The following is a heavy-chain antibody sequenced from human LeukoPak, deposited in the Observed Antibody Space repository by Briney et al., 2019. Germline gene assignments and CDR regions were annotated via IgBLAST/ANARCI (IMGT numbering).Heavy chain of an antibody. V-gene: IGHV3-21*01. CDR1: GFTFSSYS. D-gene: IGHD2-21*02. CDR3: ASDASLCGGDCYPYWYFDL. CDR2: ISSSSSYI. Sequence: PGGSLRLSCAASGFTFSSYSMNWVRQAPGKGLEWVSSISSSSSYIYYADSVKGRFTISRDNAENSLYLQMNSLRAEDTAVYYCASDASLCGGDCYPYWYFDLWGRGTLVTVSS. J-gene: IGHJ2*01.